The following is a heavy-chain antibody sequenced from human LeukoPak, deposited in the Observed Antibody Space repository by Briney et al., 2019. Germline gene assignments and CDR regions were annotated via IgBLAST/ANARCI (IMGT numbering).Heavy chain of an antibody. V-gene: IGHV1-2*02. CDR3: ARDPGHDTSNYGGLDF. CDR2: INSNSGGT. J-gene: IGHJ4*02. CDR1: GYTFTGYY. Sequence: ASVKVSCKASGYTFTGYYIHWVRQAPGQGLEWMGWINSNSGGTNYAQKFQGRVTLTRDTSIDTVYLELSSLKSDDTAVYYCARDPGHDTSNYGGLDFWGQGTLVTVSS. D-gene: IGHD4-11*01.